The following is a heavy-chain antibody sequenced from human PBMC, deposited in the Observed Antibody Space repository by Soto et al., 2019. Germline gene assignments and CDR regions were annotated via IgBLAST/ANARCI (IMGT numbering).Heavy chain of an antibody. CDR2: IKQDGSEK. J-gene: IGHJ5*02. D-gene: IGHD3-3*01. V-gene: IGHV3-7*01. CDR1: GFTFSSYW. Sequence: GGSLRLSCAASGFTFSSYWMSWVRQAPGKGLEWVANIKQDGSEKYYVDSVKGRFTISRDNAKNSLYLQMNSLRAEDTAVYYCAREGGIRITIFGVVLPADNWFAPWGQGTLVTVS. CDR3: AREGGIRITIFGVVLPADNWFAP.